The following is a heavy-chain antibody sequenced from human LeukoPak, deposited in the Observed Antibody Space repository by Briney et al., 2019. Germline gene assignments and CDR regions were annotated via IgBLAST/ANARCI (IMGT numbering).Heavy chain of an antibody. Sequence: GGSLRLSCAASGFTFSSYWMSWVRQAPGKGLEWVANIKQDGTEKYYVDSVKGRFTISRDNAKNSLYLQMNSLRAEDTAVYYCAIEGMGGFSVDYWGQGTLVTVSS. J-gene: IGHJ4*02. CDR1: GFTFSSYW. CDR2: IKQDGTEK. CDR3: AIEGMGGFSVDY. D-gene: IGHD6-25*01. V-gene: IGHV3-7*01.